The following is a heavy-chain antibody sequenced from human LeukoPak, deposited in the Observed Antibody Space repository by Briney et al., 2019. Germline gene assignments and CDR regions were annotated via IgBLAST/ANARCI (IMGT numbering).Heavy chain of an antibody. J-gene: IGHJ4*02. CDR3: ARDFGSSWYYFDY. V-gene: IGHV3-74*01. CDR1: GFTFSSYW. Sequence: GGSLRLSCTGSGFTFSSYWMHWVRQAPGKGLVWVSRINSDGSSTSYADSVKGRFTISRDNAKNTLYLQMNSLRAEDTAVYYCARDFGSSWYYFDYWGQGTLVTVSS. D-gene: IGHD6-13*01. CDR2: INSDGSST.